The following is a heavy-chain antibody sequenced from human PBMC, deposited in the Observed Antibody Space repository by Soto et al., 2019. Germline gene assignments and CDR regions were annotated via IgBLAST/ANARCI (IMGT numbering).Heavy chain of an antibody. J-gene: IGHJ4*02. CDR3: ARGPSI. Sequence: QVQLQESGPGLVKPSQTLSLTCTVSGGSISSGGYYWNWIRQHPGKGLEWIGYIYYSGSTYYNPSPKGRGNISVNPSKDPFPLKVGSVTAAGTAVDYWARGPSIWGQGTLVTVSS. V-gene: IGHV4-31*03. CDR2: IYYSGST. CDR1: GGSISSGGYY.